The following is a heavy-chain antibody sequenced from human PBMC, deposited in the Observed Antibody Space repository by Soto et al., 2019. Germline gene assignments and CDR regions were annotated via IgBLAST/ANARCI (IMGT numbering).Heavy chain of an antibody. CDR2: ISNNGNTT. CDR3: VKDPWDYSSRFDY. V-gene: IGHV3-64D*06. D-gene: IGHD2-21*01. Sequence: PGGSLRLSCSVSGFTFSAYTMHWVRQAPGKGLQYVSAISNNGNTTYYADSVKGRFTISRDNSKNTLYLQMSSLRVEDTAVYYCVKDPWDYSSRFDYWGQGTRVTVSS. J-gene: IGHJ4*02. CDR1: GFTFSAYT.